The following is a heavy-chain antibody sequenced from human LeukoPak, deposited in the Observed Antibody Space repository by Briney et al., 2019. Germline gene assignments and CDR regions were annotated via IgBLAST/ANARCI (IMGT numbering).Heavy chain of an antibody. J-gene: IGHJ5*02. CDR1: GGTFSSYA. D-gene: IGHD3-22*01. Sequence: SVKVSCKASGGTFSSYAISWVRQAPGQGLEWMGGIIPIFGTANYAQKFQGRVTITADESTSTAYMELSSLRSEDTAVYYCALYYYDSSGYTAWFDPWGQGTLVTVSS. CDR2: IIPIFGTA. CDR3: ALYYYDSSGYTAWFDP. V-gene: IGHV1-69*13.